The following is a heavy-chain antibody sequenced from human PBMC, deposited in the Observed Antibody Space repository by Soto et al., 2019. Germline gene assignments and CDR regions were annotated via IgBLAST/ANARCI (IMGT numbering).Heavy chain of an antibody. CDR2: IIPIFGTA. V-gene: IGHV1-69*13. CDR3: AVVPATNYYYYGMDV. D-gene: IGHD2-2*01. J-gene: IGHJ6*02. Sequence: ASVKVSCKASGGTFSSYAISWVRQAPGQGLEWMGGIIPIFGTANYAQKCQGRVTITADESTSTAYMELSSLRSEDTAVYYCAVVPATNYYYYGMDVWGQGTTVTVSS. CDR1: GGTFSSYA.